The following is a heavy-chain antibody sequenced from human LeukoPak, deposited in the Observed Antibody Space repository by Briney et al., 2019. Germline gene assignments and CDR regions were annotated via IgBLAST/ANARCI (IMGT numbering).Heavy chain of an antibody. CDR2: FDPEQAKT. V-gene: IGHV1-24*01. D-gene: IGHD3-3*01. J-gene: IGHJ4*02. CDR1: VDTLTALN. Sequence: ASVKVSCKLSVDTLTALNIRWVRQAPGKGLECLGGFDPEQAKTIYAQNFQGRVTMTEDASTDTAYMELNSLKSEDTAVYYCATMGADCWSGFENWGQGTLVTVSS. CDR3: ATMGADCWSGFEN.